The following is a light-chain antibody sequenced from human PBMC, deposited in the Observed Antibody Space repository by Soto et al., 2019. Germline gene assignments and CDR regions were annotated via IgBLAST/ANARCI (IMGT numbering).Light chain of an antibody. Sequence: DIQMTQSPSSVSASVGDRVTITCRASQGISSWLAWYQQKPGKAPKLLIYAASSLQSGVQSRFSGSGSGTDFTLTISSLQPEYVATYSCQKYSSVPVFGPGTKVEIK. CDR1: QGISSW. V-gene: IGKV1-12*01. CDR2: AAS. J-gene: IGKJ3*01. CDR3: QKYSSVPV.